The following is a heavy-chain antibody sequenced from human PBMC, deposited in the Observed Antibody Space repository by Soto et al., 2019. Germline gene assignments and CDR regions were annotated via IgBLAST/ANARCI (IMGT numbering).Heavy chain of an antibody. CDR2: IYSGGST. CDR3: AGYSYGYYYYYGMDV. D-gene: IGHD5-18*01. V-gene: IGHV3-66*01. J-gene: IGHJ6*02. CDR1: GFTVSSNY. Sequence: GGSLRLSCAASGFTVSSNYMGWVRQAPGKGLEWVSVIYSGGSTYYADSVKGRFTISRDNSKNTLYLQMNSLRAEDTAVYYCAGYSYGYYYYYGMDVWGQGTTVTVSS.